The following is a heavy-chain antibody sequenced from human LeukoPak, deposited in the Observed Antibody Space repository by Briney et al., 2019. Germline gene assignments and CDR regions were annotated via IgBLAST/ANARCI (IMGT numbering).Heavy chain of an antibody. J-gene: IGHJ3*02. V-gene: IGHV5-51*01. CDR3: ARQSGSRGSLGTDAFDI. CDR1: GYRFTSYW. CDR2: IYPGDSDT. Sequence: GESLKISCKGLGYRFTSYWIGWVRQMPGKGLEWMGIIYPGDSDTRYSPSFQGQVTISADKTISTAYLQWSSLKASDTAMYYCARQSGSRGSLGTDAFDIWGQGTMVSVSS. D-gene: IGHD6-19*01.